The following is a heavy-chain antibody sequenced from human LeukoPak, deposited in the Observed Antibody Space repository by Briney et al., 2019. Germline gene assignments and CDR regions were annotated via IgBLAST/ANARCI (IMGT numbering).Heavy chain of an antibody. J-gene: IGHJ4*02. D-gene: IGHD3-16*02. CDR3: ARDARLGELSLADGY. Sequence: GGSLRLSCAASGFTFSDYYMSWIRQAPGKGLEWVSYISSSGSTIYYADSVKGRFTISRDNAKNSLYLQMNSLRAEDTAVYYCARDARLGELSLADGYWGQGTLVTVSS. CDR1: GFTFSDYY. V-gene: IGHV3-11*04. CDR2: ISSSGSTI.